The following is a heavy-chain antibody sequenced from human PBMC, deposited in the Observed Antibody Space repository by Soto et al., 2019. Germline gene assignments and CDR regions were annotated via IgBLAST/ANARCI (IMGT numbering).Heavy chain of an antibody. J-gene: IGHJ6*02. CDR2: IIPMFGTA. V-gene: IGHV1-69*06. D-gene: IGHD2-21*01. Sequence: QVQLVQSGAEVKKPGSSVKVSCKASGGTFSSNAISWVRQAPGQGLEWMGGIIPMFGTANYAQRFQGRVRITADTPTGTASMELNSLTSGDPAIYYCARARLWLRSPTSAYYGVDVWGQGMTVTVSS. CDR1: GGTFSSNA. CDR3: ARARLWLRSPTSAYYGVDV.